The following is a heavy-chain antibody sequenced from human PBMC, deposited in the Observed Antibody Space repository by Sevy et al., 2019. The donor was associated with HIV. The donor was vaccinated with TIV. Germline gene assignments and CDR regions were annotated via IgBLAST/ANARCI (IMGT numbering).Heavy chain of an antibody. Sequence: GGSLRLSCAASGFTVNSNYMTWVRQAPGKGLEGVSVIHSDDTTYHADSVKDRFTISRDNFKNTLYLHMSSLRAEDRAVYYCARGKSGYGYALNYWGQGTLVTVSS. D-gene: IGHD5-18*01. CDR2: IHSDDTT. CDR3: ARGKSGYGYALNY. V-gene: IGHV3-66*01. CDR1: GFTVNSNY. J-gene: IGHJ4*02.